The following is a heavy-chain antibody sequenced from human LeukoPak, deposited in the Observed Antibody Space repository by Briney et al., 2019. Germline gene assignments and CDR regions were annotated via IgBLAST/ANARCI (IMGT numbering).Heavy chain of an antibody. CDR1: GFTFSSYA. V-gene: IGHV3-23*01. CDR2: ISGSGGST. CDR3: AKDFYDFWSGYSY. D-gene: IGHD3-3*01. Sequence: GGSLRLSCAASGFTFSSYAMSWVRQAPGKGLEWVSSISGSGGSTYYADSVKGRFTISRDNSKNTLYLQMNSLRAEDTAVYYCAKDFYDFWSGYSYWGQGTLVTVSS. J-gene: IGHJ4*02.